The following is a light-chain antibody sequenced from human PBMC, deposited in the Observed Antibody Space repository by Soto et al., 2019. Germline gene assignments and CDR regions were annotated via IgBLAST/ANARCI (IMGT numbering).Light chain of an antibody. CDR2: EVS. V-gene: IGLV2-14*01. CDR3: SSSTSSSTPYV. Sequence: QSVLTQPASVSGSPGQSITISCTGTSSDVRGYNYVSWYQQQPGKATKLMIYEVSKQAAGGSKSFSRSKFGSSASLTISGLQAEDEADYYCSSSTSSSTPYVFGTGTKVTVL. J-gene: IGLJ1*01. CDR1: SSDVRGYNY.